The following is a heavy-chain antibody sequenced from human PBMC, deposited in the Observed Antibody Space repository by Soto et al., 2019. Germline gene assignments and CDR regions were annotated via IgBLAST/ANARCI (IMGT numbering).Heavy chain of an antibody. CDR1: GYTFTNYA. CDR2: INAGNAKT. V-gene: IGHV1-3*01. CDR3: ARDGAVAGNANFDY. J-gene: IGHJ4*02. D-gene: IGHD6-19*01. Sequence: QVQLVQSGAEVKKPGASVKVSCKASGYTFTNYAIHWVRQGPGQRLEWMGWINAGNAKTKYSQKFQGRVTISRDTSASTAYMERTTLRSEDTAVYYCARDGAVAGNANFDYWGQGTLVTVSS.